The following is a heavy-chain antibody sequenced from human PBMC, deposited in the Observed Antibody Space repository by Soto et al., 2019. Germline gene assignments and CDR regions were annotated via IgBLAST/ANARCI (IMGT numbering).Heavy chain of an antibody. V-gene: IGHV4-31*01. CDR1: GGSISSGGYY. CDR2: IYYSGST. J-gene: IGHJ4*02. D-gene: IGHD3-10*01. CDR3: ARFRPYCKHGEKYFDY. Sequence: QVQLQESGPGLVKPSQTLSLTCTVSGGSISSGGYYWSWIRQLPGKGLEWIGYIYYSGSTYYNPSIQSLISMPVDTSKIQLSLRLSSETAADTAVYYCARFRPYCKHGEKYFDYWLQVTMVTVSS.